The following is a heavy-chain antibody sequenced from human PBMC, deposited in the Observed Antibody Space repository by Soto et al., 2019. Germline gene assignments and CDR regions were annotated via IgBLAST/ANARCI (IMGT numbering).Heavy chain of an antibody. CDR2: ISPYNGNT. D-gene: IGHD3-10*01. V-gene: IGHV1-18*04. CDR3: ARVPTPAHGDSNKNNFLDP. CDR1: GYTFVDYG. J-gene: IGHJ5*02. Sequence: QVQLVQSGVEVKKPGASVKVSCKASGYTFVDYGFSWVRQAPGQGLEWMGWISPYNGNTHYVETFQCRVTMTTDTSTSTAFMELRTLTSDDTAVYYCARVPTPAHGDSNKNNFLDPWGQGTLVTVSS.